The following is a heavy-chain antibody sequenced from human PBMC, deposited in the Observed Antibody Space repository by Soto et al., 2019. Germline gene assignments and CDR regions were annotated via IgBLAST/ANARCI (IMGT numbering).Heavy chain of an antibody. CDR2: ISSDGSNN. CDR1: GFTFSSYA. CDR3: ARERCTTDPFDY. V-gene: IGHV3-30*04. Sequence: QVQVVESGGGVVQPGRSLRLSCAASGFTFSSYAMHWVRQAPGKGLEWVTVISSDGSNNYYSDSVEGRFTLSRDNSKNTLYRQMNRLRVDDTAIYYWARERCTTDPFDYWGQGTLVPVSS. J-gene: IGHJ4*02. D-gene: IGHD2-8*01.